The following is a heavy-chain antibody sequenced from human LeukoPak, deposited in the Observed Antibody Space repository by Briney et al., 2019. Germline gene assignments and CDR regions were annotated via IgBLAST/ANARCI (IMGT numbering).Heavy chain of an antibody. CDR2: TSYDGTKN. J-gene: IGHJ4*02. V-gene: IGHV3-30*03. CDR3: ARLGEDSYGYQTDFDY. CDR1: GFTFSSYG. Sequence: QPGRSLRLSCAASGFTFSSYGMHWVRQAPGKGLDCVAFTSYDGTKNYYADSVKGRFTISRDNSKNTLFLQMNSLRPEDTAVYYCARLGEDSYGYQTDFDYWGQGTPVTVSS. D-gene: IGHD5-18*01.